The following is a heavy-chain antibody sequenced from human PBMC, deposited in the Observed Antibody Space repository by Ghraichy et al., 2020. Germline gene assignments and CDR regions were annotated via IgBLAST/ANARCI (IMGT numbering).Heavy chain of an antibody. V-gene: IGHV3-21*01. CDR1: GFTFSSYS. CDR3: ARVMLSCSGGSCFLPPMDV. CDR2: ISSSSSYI. Sequence: GGSLRLSCAASGFTFSSYSMNWVRQAPGKGLEWVSSISSSSSYIYYADSVKGRFTISRDNAKNSLYLQMNSLRAEDTAVYYCARVMLSCSGGSCFLPPMDVWGKGTTVTVSS. D-gene: IGHD2-15*01. J-gene: IGHJ6*03.